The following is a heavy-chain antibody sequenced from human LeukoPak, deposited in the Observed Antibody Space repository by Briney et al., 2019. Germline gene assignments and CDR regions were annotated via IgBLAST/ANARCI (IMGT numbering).Heavy chain of an antibody. Sequence: GGSLRLSCAASGFTFSSYDMNWIRQAPGKGLEWVSYISISSSTIYYADSVKGRFTISRDNAKNSLYLQMNSLRAEDTAIYCCARGPPLFDPWGQGTLVTVSS. CDR2: ISISSSTI. J-gene: IGHJ5*02. CDR1: GFTFSSYD. CDR3: ARGPPLFDP. V-gene: IGHV3-48*01.